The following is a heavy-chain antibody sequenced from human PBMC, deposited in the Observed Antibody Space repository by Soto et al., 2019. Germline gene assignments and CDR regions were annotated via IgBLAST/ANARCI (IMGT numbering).Heavy chain of an antibody. CDR3: ASHSGSSPEGRYYYGMDV. J-gene: IGHJ6*02. V-gene: IGHV1-69*13. D-gene: IGHD1-26*01. CDR2: IIPIFGTA. CDR1: GGTFSNYA. Sequence: SVKVSCKASGGTFSNYAINWVRQAPGQGLEWMGGIIPIFGTADYAQKFQDRVTITADESTSTAYMELSSLRSEDTAVYYCASHSGSSPEGRYYYGMDVWGQGTTVTVSS.